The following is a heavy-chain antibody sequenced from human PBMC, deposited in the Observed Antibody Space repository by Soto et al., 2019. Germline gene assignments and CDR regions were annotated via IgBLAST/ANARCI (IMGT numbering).Heavy chain of an antibody. D-gene: IGHD2-8*01. CDR3: TRGVLA. J-gene: IGHJ5*02. CDR1: RGSVSSGGYS. V-gene: IGHV4-30-2*01. Sequence: PSETLSLTCSVSRGSVSSGGYSWSWIRQAPGKGLEWIGFISPSGSPAYNPSLKSRVSISVDTSNNQISLGLSSVTAADTAVYYCTRGVLAWGPGTLVTVSS. CDR2: ISPSGSP.